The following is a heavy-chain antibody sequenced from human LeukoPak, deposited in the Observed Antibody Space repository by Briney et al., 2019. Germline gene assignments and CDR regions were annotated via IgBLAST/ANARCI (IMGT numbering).Heavy chain of an antibody. CDR3: ARHYGDYAHFDY. CDR2: ISSSGTYI. CDR1: GFSFSRFS. J-gene: IGHJ4*02. D-gene: IGHD4-17*01. Sequence: GGSLRLSCAASGFSFSRFSMNWVRQAPGKGLEWVSSISSSGTYIYYADSVKGRFTISRDNAKNSLYLQMNSLRAEDTAVYYCARHYGDYAHFDYWGQGTLVTVSS. V-gene: IGHV3-21*01.